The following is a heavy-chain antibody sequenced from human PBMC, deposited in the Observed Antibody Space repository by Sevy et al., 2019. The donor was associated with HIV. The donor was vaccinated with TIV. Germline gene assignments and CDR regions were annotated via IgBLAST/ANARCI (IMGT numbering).Heavy chain of an antibody. Sequence: SETLSLTCTVSGDSISSSNFYWGWIRQPPGKGLEWMGSIYYSGSTDYNPSLKSRVTISVDTSKDQLSLKLRSVTAADTAVYYCARLFDDSSGPPSDYWGQGTLVTVSS. J-gene: IGHJ4*02. CDR2: IYYSGST. CDR1: GDSISSSNFY. CDR3: ARLFDDSSGPPSDY. V-gene: IGHV4-39*01. D-gene: IGHD3-22*01.